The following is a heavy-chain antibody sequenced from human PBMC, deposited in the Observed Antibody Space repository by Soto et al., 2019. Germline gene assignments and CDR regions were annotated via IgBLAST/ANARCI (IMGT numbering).Heavy chain of an antibody. CDR3: ARGWAEIGKHFDS. J-gene: IGHJ4*02. CDR1: GGSISIGGYY. D-gene: IGHD1-26*01. CDR2: IYYSVRT. Sequence: SETLSLTCTISGGSISIGGYYWRWFRQHPGKGLEWIGYIYYSVRTYYNPSLKTRLSIAVDTSKNQFSMMLSSVTAADTAVYYCARGWAEIGKHFDSWGRGTLVTVSS. V-gene: IGHV4-31*03.